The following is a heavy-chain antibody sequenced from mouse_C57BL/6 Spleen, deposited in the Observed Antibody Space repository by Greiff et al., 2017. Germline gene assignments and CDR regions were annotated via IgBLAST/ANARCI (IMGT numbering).Heavy chain of an antibody. J-gene: IGHJ2*01. CDR2: IYPGDGDT. V-gene: IGHV1-80*01. Sequence: VQLQQSGAELVKPGASVKISCKASGYAFSSYWMNWVKQRPGKGLEWIGQIYPGDGDTNYNGKFKGKATLTADKSSSTAYMQLSSLTSEDSAVXFCARLEEGYYFDYWGQGTTLTVSS. CDR1: GYAFSSYW. CDR3: ARLEEGYYFDY.